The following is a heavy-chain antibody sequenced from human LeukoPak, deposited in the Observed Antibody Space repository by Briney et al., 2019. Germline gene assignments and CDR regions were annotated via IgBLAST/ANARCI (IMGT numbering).Heavy chain of an antibody. Sequence: PGGSLMLSCAASGFTFSSNAMNWVRQAPGKGLEGVSGITGSGDSTYYADSVKGRFTISRDNSKNTVYLQMNSLRVEDTAVYHCGKERYGSSSVVDYWGHGTLVTVSS. V-gene: IGHV3-23*01. J-gene: IGHJ4*01. CDR2: ITGSGDST. CDR1: GFTFSSNA. D-gene: IGHD6-6*01. CDR3: GKERYGSSSVVDY.